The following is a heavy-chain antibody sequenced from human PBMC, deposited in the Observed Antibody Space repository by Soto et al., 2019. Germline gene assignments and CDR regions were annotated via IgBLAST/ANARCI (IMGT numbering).Heavy chain of an antibody. CDR2: IYPGDSDT. CDR1: GYTFTNHW. J-gene: IGHJ6*02. CDR3: AASIFYYGMDV. Sequence: GESLKISCKGSGYTFTNHWIGWVRQMPGKGLEWMGIIYPGDSDTKYNSSFQGQVTISADKSITTTYLQWSSLKASDTAIYYCAASIFYYGMDVWGQGTTVTVSS. V-gene: IGHV5-51*01.